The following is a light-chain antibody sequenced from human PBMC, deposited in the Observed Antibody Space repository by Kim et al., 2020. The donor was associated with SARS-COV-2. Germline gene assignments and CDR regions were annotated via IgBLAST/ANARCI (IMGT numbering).Light chain of an antibody. CDR2: GAS. J-gene: IGKJ1*01. CDR1: QSVSSN. CDR3: QQYNNWPPWT. V-gene: IGKV3-15*01. Sequence: SPGERATLSCRASQSVSSNLAWYQQKPGQAPRLLIYGASTRATGIPARFSGSGSGTEFTPTISSLQSEDFAVYYCQQYNNWPPWTFGQGTKVDIK.